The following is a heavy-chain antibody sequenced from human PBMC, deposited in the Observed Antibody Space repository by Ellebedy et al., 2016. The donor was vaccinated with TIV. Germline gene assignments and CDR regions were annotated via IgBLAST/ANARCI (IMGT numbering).Heavy chain of an antibody. V-gene: IGHV4-59*01. CDR1: GGSISSYY. Sequence: SETLSLXXTVSGGSISSYYWSWIRQPPGKGLEWIGYIYYSGSTNYNPSLKSRVTISVDTSKNQFSLKLSSVTAADTAVYYCARVRRYCSSTSCYMFDPWGQGTLVTVSS. J-gene: IGHJ5*02. CDR3: ARVRRYCSSTSCYMFDP. CDR2: IYYSGST. D-gene: IGHD2-2*02.